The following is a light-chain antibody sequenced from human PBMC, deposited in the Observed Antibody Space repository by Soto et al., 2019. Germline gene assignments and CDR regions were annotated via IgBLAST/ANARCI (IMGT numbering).Light chain of an antibody. J-gene: IGKJ4*01. CDR3: QQYNNWPLT. V-gene: IGKV3-15*01. CDR1: QSVSNN. Sequence: EIEMTQSPATLSVSPGERATLSCRASQSVSNNLAWYQQQPGQAPRLLIYGASTRATGIPARFSGSESGTKFTLTISSLQSEDFAVYYCQQYNNWPLTFGGGTKVEIK. CDR2: GAS.